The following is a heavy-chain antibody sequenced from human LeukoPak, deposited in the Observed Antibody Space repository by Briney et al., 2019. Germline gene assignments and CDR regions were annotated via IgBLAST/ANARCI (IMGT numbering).Heavy chain of an antibody. Sequence: GGALRLSCAASGFIFSNYGMHWVRQAPGKGLEWVAFIRYDESNKFYADSVKGRFTISRDNSKNILFLQMNSLRAEDTAVYYCATMQWLEGVDWFDPWGQGTLVTVSS. J-gene: IGHJ5*02. CDR1: GFIFSNYG. CDR3: ATMQWLEGVDWFDP. CDR2: IRYDESNK. D-gene: IGHD6-19*01. V-gene: IGHV3-30*02.